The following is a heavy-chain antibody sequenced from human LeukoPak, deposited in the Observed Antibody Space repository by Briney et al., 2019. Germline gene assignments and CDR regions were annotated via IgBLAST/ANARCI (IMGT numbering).Heavy chain of an antibody. CDR3: AKLLWFGEGAFDI. D-gene: IGHD3-10*01. Sequence: PGRSLRLSCAASGFTLSSYGMHWVRQAPGKGLEWVAVISYDGSNKYYADSVKGRFTISRDNSKNTLYLQMNSLRAEDTAVYYCAKLLWFGEGAFDIWGQGTMVTVSS. V-gene: IGHV3-30*18. CDR2: ISYDGSNK. CDR1: GFTLSSYG. J-gene: IGHJ3*02.